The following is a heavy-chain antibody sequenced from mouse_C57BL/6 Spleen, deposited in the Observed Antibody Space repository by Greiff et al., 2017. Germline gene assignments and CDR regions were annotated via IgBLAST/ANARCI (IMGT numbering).Heavy chain of an antibody. V-gene: IGHV1-39*01. J-gene: IGHJ4*01. CDR2: INPNYGTT. CDR1: GYSFTDYN. Sequence: KESGPELVKPGASVKISCKASGYSFTDYNMNWVKQSNGKSLEWIGVINPNYGTTSYNQKFKGKATLTVDKSSSPVYMQLNSLTSEDSAVYYCARTGYYGSSFYAMDYWGQGTSVTVSS. CDR3: ARTGYYGSSFYAMDY. D-gene: IGHD1-1*01.